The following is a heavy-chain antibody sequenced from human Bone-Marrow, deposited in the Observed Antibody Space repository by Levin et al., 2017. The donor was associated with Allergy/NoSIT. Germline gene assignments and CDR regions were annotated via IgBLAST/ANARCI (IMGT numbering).Heavy chain of an antibody. CDR1: GFTFRSSS. CDR3: ARDSYGDYVDY. J-gene: IGHJ4*02. D-gene: IGHD4-17*01. Sequence: PRGALKISCAASGFTFRSSSMNWVRQAPGKGLEWVSYISSSSSTIYYADSVKGRFTISRDNAKNSLYLQMNSLRAEDTAVYYCARDSYGDYVDYWGQGTLVTVSS. V-gene: IGHV3-48*01. CDR2: ISSSSSTI.